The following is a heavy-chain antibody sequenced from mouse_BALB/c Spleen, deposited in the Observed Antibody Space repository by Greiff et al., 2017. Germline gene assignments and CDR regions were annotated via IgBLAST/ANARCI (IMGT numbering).Heavy chain of an antibody. CDR3: ARSGYDGYYNYAMDY. Sequence: DVQLVESGGGLVQPGGSRKLSCAASGFTFSSFGMHWVRQAPEKGLEWVAYISSGSSTIYYADTVKGRFTISRDNPKNTLFLQMTSLRSEDTAMYYCARSGYDGYYNYAMDYWGQGTSVTVSS. J-gene: IGHJ4*01. CDR2: ISSGSSTI. V-gene: IGHV5-17*02. CDR1: GFTFSSFG. D-gene: IGHD2-3*01.